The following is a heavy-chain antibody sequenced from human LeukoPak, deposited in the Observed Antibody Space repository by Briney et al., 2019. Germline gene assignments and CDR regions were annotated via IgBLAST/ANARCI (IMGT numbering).Heavy chain of an antibody. J-gene: IGHJ4*02. Sequence: GGSLRLSCTASGFTFGDYAMSWVRQAPGKGLEWVSYISSSGSTIYYADSVKGRFTTSRDNAKNSLYLQMNSLRAEDTALYYCARVHYFDSSGVFDYWGQGTLVTVSS. CDR2: ISSSGSTI. D-gene: IGHD3-22*01. V-gene: IGHV3-48*03. CDR1: GFTFGDYA. CDR3: ARVHYFDSSGVFDY.